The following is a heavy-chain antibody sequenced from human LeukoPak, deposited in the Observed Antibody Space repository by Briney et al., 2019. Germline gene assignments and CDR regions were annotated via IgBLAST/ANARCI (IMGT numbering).Heavy chain of an antibody. Sequence: GGSLRLSCAASGFTFSSYAMSWVRQAPGKGLEWVANIKQDGSEKYYVDSVKGRFTISRDNAKNSLYLQMNSLRAEDTAVYYCARRYFDYWGQGTLVTVSS. V-gene: IGHV3-7*03. CDR2: IKQDGSEK. CDR1: GFTFSSYA. CDR3: ARRYFDY. J-gene: IGHJ4*02.